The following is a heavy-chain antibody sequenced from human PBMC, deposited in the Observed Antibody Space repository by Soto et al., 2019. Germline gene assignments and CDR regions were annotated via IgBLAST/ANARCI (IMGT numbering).Heavy chain of an antibody. CDR2: ISYDGSDK. J-gene: IGHJ5*02. CDR3: AKTAGYDYVWGSSGLDP. CDR1: GFSFCIYG. V-gene: IGHV3-30*18. D-gene: IGHD3-16*01. Sequence: PGGSMRLSCAASGFSFCIYGMDWFRQATGKGLEWVAVISYDGSDKYYADSVKGRFTISRDDSKNTLYLQMNSLRAEDTAVYYCAKTAGYDYVWGSSGLDPWGQGALVTVSS.